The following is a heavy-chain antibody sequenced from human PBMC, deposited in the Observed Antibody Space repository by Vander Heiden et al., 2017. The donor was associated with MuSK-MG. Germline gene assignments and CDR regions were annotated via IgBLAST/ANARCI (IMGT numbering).Heavy chain of an antibody. D-gene: IGHD4-17*01. CDR1: GYTFSSFY. J-gene: IGHJ3*02. V-gene: IGHV5-51*03. CDR2: IYPGDSNT. Sequence: EVQLVQSGAEVQKPGESLQISCKGSGYTFSSFYIGWVRQMPGKGLEWMGIIYPGDSNTIYSPSFQGQVTISADKSINTAYLRWSSLKASDTAMYYCARRNYGGNSVAFDIWGPGTMVTVSS. CDR3: ARRNYGGNSVAFDI.